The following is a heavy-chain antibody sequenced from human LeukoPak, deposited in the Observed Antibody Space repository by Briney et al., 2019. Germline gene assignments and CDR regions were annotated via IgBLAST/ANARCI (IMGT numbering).Heavy chain of an antibody. CDR3: ARGGLKEWELPYYYYYGMDV. D-gene: IGHD1-26*01. V-gene: IGHV3-21*01. CDR1: GFTFSSYA. J-gene: IGHJ6*02. CDR2: ISSSSSYI. Sequence: PGGSLRLSCTASGFTFSSYAMNWVRQAPGKGLEWVSSISSSSSYIYYADSVKGRFTISRDNAKNSLYLQMNSLRAEDTAVYYCARGGLKEWELPYYYYYGMDVWGQGTTVTVSS.